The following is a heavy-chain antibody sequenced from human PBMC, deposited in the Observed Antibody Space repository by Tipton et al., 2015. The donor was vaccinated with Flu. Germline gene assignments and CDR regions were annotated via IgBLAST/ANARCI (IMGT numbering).Heavy chain of an antibody. CDR2: TNHIGNV. J-gene: IGHJ5*02. D-gene: IGHD3-10*01. CDR1: GYSISSGYY. Sequence: TLSLTCTVSGYSISSGYYWGCTRQPPGKGLEWIGRTNHIGNVYYNLSLRGRAIISADVSKNQFSLKMSSVTAADTAVDYCARDDGSTGFGGGRDWFDPWGHGTPVTVSS. V-gene: IGHV4-38-2*02. CDR3: ARDDGSTGFGGGRDWFDP.